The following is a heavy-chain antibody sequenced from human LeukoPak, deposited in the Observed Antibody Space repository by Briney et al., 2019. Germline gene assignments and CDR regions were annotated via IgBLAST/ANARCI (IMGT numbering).Heavy chain of an antibody. CDR1: GFTFSSYS. Sequence: GGSLRLSCAASGFTFSSYSMNWVRQAPGKGLEWVSSISSSSSYIYYADSVKGRFTISRDNAKNSLYLQMNSLRAEDTAVYYCARDPKTYVDSSSWLNDWFDPWGQGTLVTVSS. J-gene: IGHJ5*02. CDR3: ARDPKTYVDSSSWLNDWFDP. CDR2: ISSSSSYI. D-gene: IGHD6-13*01. V-gene: IGHV3-21*01.